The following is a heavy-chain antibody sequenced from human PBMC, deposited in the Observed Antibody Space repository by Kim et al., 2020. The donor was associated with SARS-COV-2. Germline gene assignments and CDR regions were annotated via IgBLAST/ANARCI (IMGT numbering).Heavy chain of an antibody. J-gene: IGHJ6*02. CDR3: ARGGGSSWYDYYYGMDV. V-gene: IGHV3-11*06. Sequence: VKGGFTISRDNAKNSLYRQMNSLRAEDTAVYYCARGGGSSWYDYYYGMDVWGQGTTVTVSS. D-gene: IGHD6-13*01.